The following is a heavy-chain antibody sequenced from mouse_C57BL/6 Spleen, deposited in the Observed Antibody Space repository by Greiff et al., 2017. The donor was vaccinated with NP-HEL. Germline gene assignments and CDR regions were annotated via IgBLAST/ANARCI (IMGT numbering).Heavy chain of an antibody. D-gene: IGHD3-3*01. CDR1: GYAFSSSW. V-gene: IGHV1-82*01. CDR2: IYPGDGDT. CDR3: ARSGTAHYAMDY. Sequence: VMLVESGPELVKPGASVKISCKASGYAFSSSWMNWVKQRPGKGLEWIGRIYPGDGDTNYNGKFKGKATLTADKSSSTAYMQLSSLTSEDSAVYFCARSGTAHYAMDYWGQGTSVTVSS. J-gene: IGHJ4*01.